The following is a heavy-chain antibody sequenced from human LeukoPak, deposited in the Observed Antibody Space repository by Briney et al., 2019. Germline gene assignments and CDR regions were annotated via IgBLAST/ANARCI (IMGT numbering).Heavy chain of an antibody. Sequence: ASVKVSCKASGYTFTDYYMHWVRQAPGQGLEWMGWINPNRGDTNYARNFQGRVTMTRDTSISTAYMELGRLRSDDTAIYYCARDLGIPIGGHSNSRFDYWGQGTLVTVSS. D-gene: IGHD3-16*02. CDR1: GYTFTDYY. V-gene: IGHV1-2*02. J-gene: IGHJ4*02. CDR3: ARDLGIPIGGHSNSRFDY. CDR2: INPNRGDT.